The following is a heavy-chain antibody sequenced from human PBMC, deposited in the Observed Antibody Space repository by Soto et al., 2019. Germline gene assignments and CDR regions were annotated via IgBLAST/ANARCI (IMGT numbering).Heavy chain of an antibody. CDR2: ISAYNGNT. CDR1: GYTFTSYG. D-gene: IGHD3-10*01. V-gene: IGHV1-18*01. Sequence: ASVKVSCKASGYTFTSYGISWVRQAPGQGLEWMGWISAYNGNTNYAQKLQGRVTMTTDTSTSTAYMELRSLRSDDTAVYYCARVEYDGSGSYQDPPYYFDYWGQGTLVTVSS. CDR3: ARVEYDGSGSYQDPPYYFDY. J-gene: IGHJ4*02.